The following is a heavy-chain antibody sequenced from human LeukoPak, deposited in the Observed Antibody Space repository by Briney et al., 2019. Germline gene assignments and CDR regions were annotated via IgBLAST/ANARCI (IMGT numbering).Heavy chain of an antibody. CDR1: GGTFSSYA. D-gene: IGHD3-22*01. J-gene: IGHJ4*02. CDR3: ARDISTYYYDSSGYYPTDY. Sequence: SVKVSXKASGGTFSSYAISWVRQAPGQGLEWMGRIIPIFGTANYAQKFQGRVTITTDESTSTAYMELSSLRSEDTAVYYCARDISTYYYDSSGYYPTDYWGQGTLVTVSS. CDR2: IIPIFGTA. V-gene: IGHV1-69*05.